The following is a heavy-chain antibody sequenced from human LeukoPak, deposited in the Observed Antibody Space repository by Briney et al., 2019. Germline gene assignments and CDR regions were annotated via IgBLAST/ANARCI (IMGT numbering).Heavy chain of an antibody. V-gene: IGHV3-48*03. CDR2: ISSSGSTI. CDR1: GFTFSSYA. D-gene: IGHD6-19*01. J-gene: IGHJ6*04. Sequence: GGSLRLSRAASGFTFSSYAMNWVRQAPGKGLEWVTYISSSGSTIYYADSVKGRFTISRDNAKNSLYLQMNSLRAEDTAVYYCARLVGMYYYYYGMDVWGKGTTVTVSS. CDR3: ARLVGMYYYYYGMDV.